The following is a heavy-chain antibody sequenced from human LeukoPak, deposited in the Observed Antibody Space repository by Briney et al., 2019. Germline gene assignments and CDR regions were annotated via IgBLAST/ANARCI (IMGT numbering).Heavy chain of an antibody. CDR1: GGSFSGYY. J-gene: IGHJ5*02. V-gene: IGHV4-34*01. Sequence: SETLSLTCAVYGGSFSGYYWSWIRQPPGKGLEGIGEINHSGSTNYNPSLKSRVTISVDTSKNQFSLKLSSVTAADTAVYYCARGRYCSSTSCRNWFDPWGQGTLVTVSS. CDR3: ARGRYCSSTSCRNWFDP. D-gene: IGHD2-2*01. CDR2: INHSGST.